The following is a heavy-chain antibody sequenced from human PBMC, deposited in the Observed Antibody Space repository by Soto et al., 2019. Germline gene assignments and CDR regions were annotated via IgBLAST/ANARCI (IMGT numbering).Heavy chain of an antibody. CDR1: GFTFSSYA. D-gene: IGHD6-6*01. V-gene: IGHV3-23*01. CDR2: ISGSGGST. CDR3: AKDLPNYSSSYNAFAI. J-gene: IGHJ3*02. Sequence: GGSLRLSCAASGFTFSSYAMSWVRQAPGKGLEWVSAISGSGGSTYYADSVKGRFTISRDNSKNTLYLQMNSLRAEDTAVYYCAKDLPNYSSSYNAFAIWGQGTMVTVSS.